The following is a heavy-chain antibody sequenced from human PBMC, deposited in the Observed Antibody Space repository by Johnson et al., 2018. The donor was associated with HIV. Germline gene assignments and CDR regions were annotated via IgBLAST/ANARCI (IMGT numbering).Heavy chain of an antibody. CDR2: ISWDGGNS. CDR1: GFNFDDYA. D-gene: IGHD1-26*01. Sequence: EVQVVESGGGVVQPGGSLRLSCAVSGFNFDDYAMHWVRQVPGKGLEWVSLISWDGGNSYYADSVQGRFTVSRDNSKNSLYLQINSLRAEDTALYYCAKDFPKWEDGDAFDIWGQGTMVTVSS. J-gene: IGHJ3*02. CDR3: AKDFPKWEDGDAFDI. V-gene: IGHV3-43D*03.